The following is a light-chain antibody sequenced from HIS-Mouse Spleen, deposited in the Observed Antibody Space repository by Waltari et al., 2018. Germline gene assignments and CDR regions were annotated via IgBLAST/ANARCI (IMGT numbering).Light chain of an antibody. CDR3: QQYKNWPPPIT. V-gene: IGKV3-15*01. J-gene: IGKJ5*01. Sequence: EIVMTQSPATLSVSPGERATLSCRASQSVSSNLAWYQQKPGQAPRLLIYGASTRATGIPARFSGSGSGTEFTLTISSMQSEDFAVYYCQQYKNWPPPITFGQGTRLEIK. CDR1: QSVSSN. CDR2: GAS.